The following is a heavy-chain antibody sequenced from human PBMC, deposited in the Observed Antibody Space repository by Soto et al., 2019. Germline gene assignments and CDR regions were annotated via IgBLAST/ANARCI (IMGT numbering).Heavy chain of an antibody. Sequence: QVQLVESGGGVVQPGRSLRLSCAASGFTFSSYGMHGVRQAPGKGLEWVAGISYDGSNKYYADSVKGRFTISRDNSKNTLDPQMNSLRGEDTAVYYCAKGKYSTSSTFDYWGQGTLVTVSS. J-gene: IGHJ4*02. V-gene: IGHV3-30*18. D-gene: IGHD6-6*01. CDR3: AKGKYSTSSTFDY. CDR2: ISYDGSNK. CDR1: GFTFSSYG.